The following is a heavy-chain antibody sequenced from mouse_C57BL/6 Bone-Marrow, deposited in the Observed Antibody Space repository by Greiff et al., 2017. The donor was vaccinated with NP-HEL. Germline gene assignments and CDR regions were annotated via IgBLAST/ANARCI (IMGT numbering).Heavy chain of an antibody. CDR2: IDPSDSYT. V-gene: IGHV1-59*01. J-gene: IGHJ2*01. Sequence: QVQLQQPGAELVRPGTSVKLSCKASGYTFTSYWMHWVKQRPGQGLEWIGVIDPSDSYTNYNQKFKGKATLTVDTSSSTAYMQLSSLTSEDSAAYYCAKEVYYFDDWGQGTTLTVSS. CDR3: AKEVYYFDD. CDR1: GYTFTSYW.